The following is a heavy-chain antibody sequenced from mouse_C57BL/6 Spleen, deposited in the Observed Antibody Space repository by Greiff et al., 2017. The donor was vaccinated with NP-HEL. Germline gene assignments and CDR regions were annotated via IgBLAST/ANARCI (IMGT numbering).Heavy chain of an antibody. CDR1: GYTFTSYW. V-gene: IGHV1-52*01. CDR2: IDPSDSEP. J-gene: IGHJ3*01. CDR3: ASWFAY. Sequence: VQLQQPGAELVRPGSSVKLSCKASGYTFTSYWMHWVKQRPIQGLEWIGNIDPSDSEPHYNQKFKDKATLTVDKSSSTAYMQLSSLTSEGAAVYYCASWFAYWGQGTLVTVSA.